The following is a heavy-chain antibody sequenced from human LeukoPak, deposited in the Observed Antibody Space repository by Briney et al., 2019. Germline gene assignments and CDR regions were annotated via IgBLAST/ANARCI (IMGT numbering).Heavy chain of an antibody. CDR2: IYWNDDK. D-gene: IGHD3-10*01. CDR3: PQRRSRFKGSGILYAS. CDR1: GFSLSTSGVG. V-gene: IGHV2-5*01. J-gene: IGHJ4*02. Sequence: SGPTLVKPTQTLTLTCTFSGFSLSTSGVGVGWIRQPPGKALEWLALIYWNDDKRYSPSLKSRLTITKDTSKNQVVLTMTSMDPGETATFNCPQRRSRFKGSGILYASGARGPLATVPS.